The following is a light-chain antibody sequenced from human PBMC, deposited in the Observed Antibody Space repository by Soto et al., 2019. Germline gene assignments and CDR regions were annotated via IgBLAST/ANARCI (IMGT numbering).Light chain of an antibody. J-gene: IGKJ4*01. CDR3: QQYGSSPLT. CDR1: QSVSSSY. V-gene: IGKV3-20*01. Sequence: EIVLTKSQGTLSLSTGDRATLSCRASQSVSSSYLAWYQQKPGQAPRLLIYGASSRATGIPDRFSGSGSGTDFTLTISRLEPEDFAVYYCQQYGSSPLTFGGGTKVEIK. CDR2: GAS.